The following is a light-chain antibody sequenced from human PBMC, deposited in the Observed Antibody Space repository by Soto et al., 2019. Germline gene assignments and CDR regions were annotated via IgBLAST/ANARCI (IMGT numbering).Light chain of an antibody. CDR1: SGHSSYA. CDR2: LNSDGSH. Sequence: QLVLTQSPSASASLGASVKLTCTLSSGHSSYAIAWHQQQPEKGPRYLMNLNSDGSHTQGDGIPDRFSGSSSGAERYLTISSLQSEDEADYYCQTWGTGIHVFGTGTKLTVL. V-gene: IGLV4-69*01. J-gene: IGLJ1*01. CDR3: QTWGTGIHV.